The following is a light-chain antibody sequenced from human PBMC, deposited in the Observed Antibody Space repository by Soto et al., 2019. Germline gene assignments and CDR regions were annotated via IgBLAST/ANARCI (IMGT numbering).Light chain of an antibody. CDR2: GAA. CDR1: QPISGF. J-gene: IGKJ1*01. CDR3: QQYNRLWT. V-gene: IGKV1-5*01. Sequence: DIQMTQFPSTLSAPVGDSVTITCRASQPISGFLAWYQQKPGRVPKVLIHGAATMERGIPARFSASGSVTEFTLTISNVQLDDFATYYCQQYNRLWTFGQGTKVDI.